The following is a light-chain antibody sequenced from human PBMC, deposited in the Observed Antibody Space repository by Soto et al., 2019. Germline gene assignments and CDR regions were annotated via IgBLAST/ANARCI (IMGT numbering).Light chain of an antibody. CDR1: QSVSSK. CDR3: QHYNNWPRIT. J-gene: IGKJ5*01. Sequence: EIVMTQSPATLSVSPGERATLSCRSSQSVSSKLAWYQQKPGQAPRLLIYAASTRATGIPARFSGSGSGTEFTLTISSLQSEDFAVYYCQHYNNWPRITFGQGTRLEIK. V-gene: IGKV3-15*01. CDR2: AAS.